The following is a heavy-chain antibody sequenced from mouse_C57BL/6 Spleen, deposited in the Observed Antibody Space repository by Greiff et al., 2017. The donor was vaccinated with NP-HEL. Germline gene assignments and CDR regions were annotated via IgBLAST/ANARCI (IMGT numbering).Heavy chain of an antibody. D-gene: IGHD1-1*01. CDR2: IDPSDSET. V-gene: IGHV1-52*01. CDR3: ARSVTTVGDWYYDV. Sequence: QVQLQQPGAELVRPGSSVKLSCKASGYTFTSYWMHWVKQRPIQGLEWIGNIDPSDSETHYNQKFKDKATLTVDKSSSTAYMQLSSLTSEDSAVYYSARSVTTVGDWYYDVWGTGTTVTVAS. J-gene: IGHJ1*03. CDR1: GYTFTSYW.